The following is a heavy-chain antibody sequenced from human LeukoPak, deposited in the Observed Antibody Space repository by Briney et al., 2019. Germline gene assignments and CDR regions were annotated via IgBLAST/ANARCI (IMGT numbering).Heavy chain of an antibody. V-gene: IGHV4-59*01. D-gene: IGHD3-3*01. CDR1: GGSISSYY. CDR2: IYYSGST. CDR3: ARNRPYYDFWSGYKDYYYGMDV. J-gene: IGHJ6*02. Sequence: SETLSLTCTVSGGSISSYYWSWIRQPPGKGLEWIGYIYYSGSTNYNPSLKSRVTISVDTSKNQFSLKLSSVTAADTAVYYCARNRPYYDFWSGYKDYYYGMDVWGQGTTVTVSS.